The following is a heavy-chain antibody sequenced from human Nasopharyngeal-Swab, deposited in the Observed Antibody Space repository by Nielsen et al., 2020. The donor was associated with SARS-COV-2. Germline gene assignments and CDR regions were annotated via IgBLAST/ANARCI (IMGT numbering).Heavy chain of an antibody. D-gene: IGHD4-11*01. CDR2: ISSSSSYI. Sequence: GESLKISCAASGFTFSSYSMNWVRQAPGKGLEWVSSISSSSSYIYYADSVKGRFTISRDNAKNSLYLQMNSLRAEDTAVYYCARWDYSNYDLDYWGRGTLVTVSS. V-gene: IGHV3-21*01. J-gene: IGHJ4*02. CDR1: GFTFSSYS. CDR3: ARWDYSNYDLDY.